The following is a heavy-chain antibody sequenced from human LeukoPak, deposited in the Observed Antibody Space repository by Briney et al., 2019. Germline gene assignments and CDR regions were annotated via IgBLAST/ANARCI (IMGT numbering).Heavy chain of an antibody. CDR1: GGSISSSSYY. CDR3: ARHFLTIFGVVSIWFDP. CDR2: IYYSGST. D-gene: IGHD3-3*01. V-gene: IGHV4-39*01. Sequence: PSETLSLTCTVSGGSISSSSYYWGWIRQPPGKGLEWIGSIYYSGSTYYNPSLKSRVTIPVDTSKNQFSLKLSSVTAADTAVYYCARHFLTIFGVVSIWFDPWGQGTLVTVSS. J-gene: IGHJ5*02.